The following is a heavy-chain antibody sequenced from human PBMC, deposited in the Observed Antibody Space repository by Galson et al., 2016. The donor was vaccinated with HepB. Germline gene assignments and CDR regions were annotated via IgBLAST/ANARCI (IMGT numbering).Heavy chain of an antibody. CDR3: ARGGRGRWLRGEFDS. J-gene: IGHJ4*02. Sequence: SETLSLTCSVSSDSISIYYLSWIRQTPGKGLEWIGFVYDNGQTDYNHSLNSRVSISLDKSKNQFSLNLRSVTPSDTAVYFCARGGRGRWLRGEFDSWGRGTLVIVSS. D-gene: IGHD5-12*01. V-gene: IGHV4-59*01. CDR2: VYDNGQT. CDR1: SDSISIYY.